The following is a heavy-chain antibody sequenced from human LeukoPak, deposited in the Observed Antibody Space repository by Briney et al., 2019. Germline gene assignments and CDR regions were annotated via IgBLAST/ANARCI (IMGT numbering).Heavy chain of an antibody. D-gene: IGHD5-12*01. CDR2: INHSGST. J-gene: IGHJ4*02. Sequence: SETLSLTCAVYGGSFRGYYWSWIRQPPGKGLEWSGEINHSGSTNYNLSLKSRVTISVDTSKNKFSLKLSSVTAADTAVYYCARGIEHGYGRIGRGYFDYWGQGTLVTVSS. CDR3: ARGIEHGYGRIGRGYFDY. CDR1: GGSFRGYY. V-gene: IGHV4-34*01.